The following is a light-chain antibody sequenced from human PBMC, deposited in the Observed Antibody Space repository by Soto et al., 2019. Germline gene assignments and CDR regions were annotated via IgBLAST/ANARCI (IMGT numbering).Light chain of an antibody. CDR1: QNIHTN. CDR3: QQYYNSPRT. J-gene: IGKJ5*01. V-gene: IGKV3-15*01. Sequence: EIVMTQSPATLSVSPGERATLSCRAGQNIHTNLAWYQQKPGQAPRLLFYGASTWATGLPARFSGSGSGTEFTLTINSLQAEDCAVYYCQQYYNSPRTFGQATRLEIQ. CDR2: GAS.